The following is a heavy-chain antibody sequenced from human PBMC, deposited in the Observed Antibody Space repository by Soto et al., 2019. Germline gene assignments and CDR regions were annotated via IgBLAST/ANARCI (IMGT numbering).Heavy chain of an antibody. CDR3: TTEAHYDTTGYSYLDQYCQH. J-gene: IGHJ1*01. CDR1: GFTFSNAW. V-gene: IGHV3-15*01. CDR2: IKSKTDGGTT. D-gene: IGHD3-22*01. Sequence: GGSLRLSCAASGFTFSNAWMSWVRQAPGKGLEWVGRIKSKTDGGTTDYAAPVKGRFTISRDDSKSTLYLQMNSLKTEDTAVYYCTTEAHYDTTGYSYLDQYCQHGGQGTAVTDAS.